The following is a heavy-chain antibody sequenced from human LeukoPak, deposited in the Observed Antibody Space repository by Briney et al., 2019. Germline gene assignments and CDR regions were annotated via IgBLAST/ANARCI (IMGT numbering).Heavy chain of an antibody. V-gene: IGHV3-66*01. CDR2: TYSDGST. CDR1: GFSVSNNY. CDR3: ARSTGDDYGDYLRY. D-gene: IGHD4-17*01. Sequence: SGGSRRLSCAASGFSVSNNYINWVRQAPGKALEWVSVTYSDGSTYYADSVKGRFTISRDNSKNTLFVQMNSLRAEDTAVYYCARSTGDDYGDYLRYWGQGTLVTVSS. J-gene: IGHJ4*02.